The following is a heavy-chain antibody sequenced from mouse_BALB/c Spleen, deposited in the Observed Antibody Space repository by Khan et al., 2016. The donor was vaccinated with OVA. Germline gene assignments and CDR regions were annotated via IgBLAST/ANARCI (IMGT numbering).Heavy chain of an antibody. CDR2: INTHSGVP. Sequence: QIQLVQSGPELKKPGATVRISCKASGYTFTTDAIQWVQKMPGKGLKWIGWINTHSGVPKYAEDFKGRFAFSLEISVNTAYLQITNLKSEDTATYFCAGGRDAYYRNDGGAMEYWGQGTSVTVSS. J-gene: IGHJ4*01. CDR1: GYTFTTDA. D-gene: IGHD2-12*01. V-gene: IGHV9-4*02. CDR3: AGGRDAYYRNDGGAMEY.